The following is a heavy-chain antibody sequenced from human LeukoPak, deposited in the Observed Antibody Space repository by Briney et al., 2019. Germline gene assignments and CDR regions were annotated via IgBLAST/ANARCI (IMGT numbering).Heavy chain of an antibody. CDR3: AGGINDYGDYNWFDP. CDR1: GGSNSSSSYY. CDR2: IYYSGST. V-gene: IGHV4-39*01. D-gene: IGHD4-17*01. J-gene: IGHJ5*02. Sequence: SETLSLTCTVSGGSNSSSSYYWGWIRQPPGKGLEWIGSIYYSGSTYYNPSLKSRVTISVDTSKNQFSLKLSSVTAADTAVYYCAGGINDYGDYNWFDPWGQGTLVTVSS.